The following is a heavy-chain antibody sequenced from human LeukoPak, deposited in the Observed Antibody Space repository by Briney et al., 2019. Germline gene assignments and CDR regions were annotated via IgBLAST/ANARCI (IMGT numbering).Heavy chain of an antibody. D-gene: IGHD6-13*01. Sequence: PSETLSLTCTVSGGSLSGHWWSWIRQPPGKGLEWIGYIYYSGNTNYNPSLNTRVTISVDTSMNQFSLNLRSVTAADTAVYYCAGLHFAAAEEFDPWGQGTLVTVSS. J-gene: IGHJ5*02. CDR3: AGLHFAAAEEFDP. CDR1: GGSLSGHW. CDR2: IYYSGNT. V-gene: IGHV4-59*08.